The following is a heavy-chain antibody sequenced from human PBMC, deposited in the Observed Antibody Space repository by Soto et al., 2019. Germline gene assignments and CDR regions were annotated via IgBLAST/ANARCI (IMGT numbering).Heavy chain of an antibody. J-gene: IGHJ6*02. V-gene: IGHV5-10-1*01. CDR2: IDPSDSYT. CDR1: GYSFTSYW. CDR3: ARGGLQYYYGMDV. Sequence: PVESLKISCKGSGYSFTSYWISWMRQMPGKGLEWMGRIDPSDSYTNYSPSFQGHVTIAADKSISTAYLQWSILKASDTAMYYCARGGLQYYYGMDVWGQGTTVTVSS. D-gene: IGHD4-4*01.